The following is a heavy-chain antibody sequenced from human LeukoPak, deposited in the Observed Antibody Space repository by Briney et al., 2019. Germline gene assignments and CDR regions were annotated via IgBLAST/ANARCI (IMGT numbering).Heavy chain of an antibody. J-gene: IGHJ4*02. CDR1: GFTFSSYE. Sequence: GGSLRLSCAASGFTFSSYEMNWVRQAPGKGLEWVSAISGSGGSTYYADSVKGRFTISRDNSKNTLYLQMNSLRAEDTAVYYCAKSGASSSWCFDYWGQGTLVTVSS. CDR2: ISGSGGST. D-gene: IGHD6-13*01. CDR3: AKSGASSSWCFDY. V-gene: IGHV3-23*01.